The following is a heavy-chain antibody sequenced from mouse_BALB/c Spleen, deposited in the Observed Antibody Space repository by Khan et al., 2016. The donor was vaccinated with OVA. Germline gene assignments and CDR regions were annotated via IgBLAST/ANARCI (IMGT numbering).Heavy chain of an antibody. D-gene: IGHD6-1*01. CDR2: ISSGSSTI. V-gene: IGHV5-17*02. CDR1: GFTFSSFG. CDR3: ARSALYYFDY. Sequence: EVQLVESGGGLVQPGGSRKLSCAASGFTFSSFGMHWVRQAPEKGLEWVANISSGSSTIYYADTVKGRFTISRDNPKNTLFLQMSSLRSEDTAMYYYARSALYYFDYWGQGTTLTVSS. J-gene: IGHJ2*01.